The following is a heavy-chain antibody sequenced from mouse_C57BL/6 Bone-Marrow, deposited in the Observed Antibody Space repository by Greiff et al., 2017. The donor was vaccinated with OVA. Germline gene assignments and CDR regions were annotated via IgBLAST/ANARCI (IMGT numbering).Heavy chain of an antibody. CDR3: ARGRAQATWFAY. J-gene: IGHJ3*01. D-gene: IGHD3-2*02. V-gene: IGHV1-26*01. CDR1: GYTFTDYY. Sequence: VQLQQSGPELVKPGASVKISCKASGYTFTDYYMNWVKQSHGKSLEWIGDINPNNGGTSYNQKFKGKATLTVDKSSSTAYMQLSSLTSEDSAVYYCARGRAQATWFAYWGQGTLVTVSA. CDR2: INPNNGGT.